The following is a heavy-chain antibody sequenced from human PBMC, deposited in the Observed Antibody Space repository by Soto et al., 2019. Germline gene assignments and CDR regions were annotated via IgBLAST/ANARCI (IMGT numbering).Heavy chain of an antibody. Sequence: EVQLLESGGGLVQPGGSLRLSCAASGFTFSTYAMSWVRQAPGKGREWVSAISGSGDSTYYADSVKGRFTISRDNSKNALHLQINSRRAEDTAVYYCTKAPDEAAAGTGEYFQHWGQGTLVTVS. D-gene: IGHD6-13*01. CDR1: GFTFSTYA. CDR3: TKAPDEAAAGTGEYFQH. V-gene: IGHV3-23*01. CDR2: ISGSGDST. J-gene: IGHJ1*01.